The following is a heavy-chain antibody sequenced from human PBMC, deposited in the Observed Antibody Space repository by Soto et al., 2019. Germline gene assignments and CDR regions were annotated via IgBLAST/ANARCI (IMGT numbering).Heavy chain of an antibody. CDR1: GYTFYNYA. D-gene: IGHD2-15*01. V-gene: IGHV3-23*01. CDR2: ISGSGGST. CDR3: AIDDCSGGSCYPLPFVY. J-gene: IGHJ4*02. Sequence: GGSLRLSCAASGYTFYNYAMSWVRQAPGKGPEWVSAISGSGGSTYYADSVKGRLTISRDNSKNTLYLQMNSLRAEDTAVYYCAIDDCSGGSCYPLPFVYWGPGILVTVSS.